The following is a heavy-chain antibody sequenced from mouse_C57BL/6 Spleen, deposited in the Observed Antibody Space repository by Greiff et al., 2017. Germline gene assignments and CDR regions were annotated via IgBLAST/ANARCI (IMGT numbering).Heavy chain of an antibody. J-gene: IGHJ4*01. Sequence: QVQLQQSGPELVKPGASVKISCKASGYAFSSSWMNWVKQRPGKGLEWIGRIYPGDGDTNYNGKFKGKATLTADKSSSTAYMQLSSLTSEDSAVYFFARWVRGAMDYWGQGTSVTVSS. CDR2: IYPGDGDT. CDR1: GYAFSSSW. D-gene: IGHD2-2*01. CDR3: ARWVRGAMDY. V-gene: IGHV1-82*01.